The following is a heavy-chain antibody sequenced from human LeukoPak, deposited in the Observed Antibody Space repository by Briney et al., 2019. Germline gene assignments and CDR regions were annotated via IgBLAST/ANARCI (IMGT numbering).Heavy chain of an antibody. V-gene: IGHV1-2*02. CDR2: INPNSGGT. D-gene: IGHD2-2*01. CDR3: ARSRKYHDAFDI. J-gene: IGHJ3*02. Sequence: EASVKVSCKASGYTFTGYYMHWVRQAPGQGLEWMGWINPNSGGTNYAQKFQGRVTMTRDTSISTAYMELSRLRSDDTAVYYCARSRKYHDAFDIWGQGTMVTVSS. CDR1: GYTFTGYY.